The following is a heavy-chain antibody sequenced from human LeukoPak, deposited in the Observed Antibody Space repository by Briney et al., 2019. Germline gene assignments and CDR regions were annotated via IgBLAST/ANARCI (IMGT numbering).Heavy chain of an antibody. V-gene: IGHV4-59*08. CDR1: GGSISSYY. D-gene: IGHD1-14*01. J-gene: IGHJ6*02. CDR2: IYYSGST. Sequence: SETLSLTCTVSGGSISSYYCSWIRQPPGKGLEWIGYIYYSGSTNYNPSLKSRVTISVDTSKNQFSLKLSSVTAADTAVYYCARRRDRDYYGMDVWGQGTTVTVSS. CDR3: ARRRDRDYYGMDV.